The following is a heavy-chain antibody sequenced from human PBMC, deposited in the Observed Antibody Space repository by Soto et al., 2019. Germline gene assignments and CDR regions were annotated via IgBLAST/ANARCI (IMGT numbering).Heavy chain of an antibody. CDR2: IWSDSNI. V-gene: IGHV3-48*02. Sequence: EVQLVESGGGLAQPGGSLRLSCAASGFTFSSYSVNWVRQAPGKGLEWVSNIWSDSNINYADSVKGRFTVSRDNAKNSMSLQMNGLRDEDTAVYYCGRDYCFGFDYWGQGILVTVSS. CDR1: GFTFSSYS. CDR3: GRDYCFGFDY. D-gene: IGHD2-21*01. J-gene: IGHJ4*02.